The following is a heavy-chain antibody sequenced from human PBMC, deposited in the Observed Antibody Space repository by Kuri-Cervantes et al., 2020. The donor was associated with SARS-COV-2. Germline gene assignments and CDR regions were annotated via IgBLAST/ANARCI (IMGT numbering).Heavy chain of an antibody. D-gene: IGHD4-17*01. V-gene: IGHV3-30-3*01. CDR2: ISYDGSNK. Sequence: APGKGLEWVAVISYDGSNKYYADSVKGRFTISRDNSKNTLYLQMNSLRAEDTAVYYCAVTVARPPYWGQGTLVTVSS. J-gene: IGHJ4*02. CDR3: AVTVARPPY.